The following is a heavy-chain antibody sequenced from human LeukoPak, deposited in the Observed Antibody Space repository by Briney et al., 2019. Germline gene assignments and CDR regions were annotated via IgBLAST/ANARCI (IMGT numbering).Heavy chain of an antibody. D-gene: IGHD2-2*01. J-gene: IGHJ4*02. Sequence: GGSLRLSCAASGFTFSSYEVNWVRQAPGKGLEWVSYISSSGSTIYYADSVKGRFTISRDNAKNSLYLQMNSLRAEDTAVYYCARALEYQPDYWGQGTLVTVSS. CDR2: ISSSGSTI. V-gene: IGHV3-48*03. CDR1: GFTFSSYE. CDR3: ARALEYQPDY.